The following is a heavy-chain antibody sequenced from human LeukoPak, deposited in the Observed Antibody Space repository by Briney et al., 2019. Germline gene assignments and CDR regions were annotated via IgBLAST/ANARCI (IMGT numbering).Heavy chain of an antibody. CDR2: ISYSGST. CDR1: GGSISSYY. J-gene: IGHJ3*02. CDR3: ARQGYDILTGYIDAFDI. V-gene: IGHV4-59*08. Sequence: PSETLSLTCTVSGGSISSYYWSWIRQPPGKGLEWIGYISYSGSTNYNPSLKCRVTISIVTSKNQFSLKLRSVTAADTAMYYCARQGYDILTGYIDAFDIWGQGTMVTVSS. D-gene: IGHD3-9*01.